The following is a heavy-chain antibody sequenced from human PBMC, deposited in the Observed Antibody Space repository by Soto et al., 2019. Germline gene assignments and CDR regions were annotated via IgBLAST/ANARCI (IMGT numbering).Heavy chain of an antibody. D-gene: IGHD1-26*01. CDR2: ISGSGAST. CDR3: ARSVGTTRFLDY. J-gene: IGHJ4*02. CDR1: GFTFSSYA. Sequence: PGGSLRLSCAASGFTFSSYAMSWVRQAPGKGLEWVSGISGSGASTYYADSVKGRFTISRDNSKNTLYQQMNSLRAEDTAVYYCARSVGTTRFLDYWGQGTLVTVSS. V-gene: IGHV3-23*01.